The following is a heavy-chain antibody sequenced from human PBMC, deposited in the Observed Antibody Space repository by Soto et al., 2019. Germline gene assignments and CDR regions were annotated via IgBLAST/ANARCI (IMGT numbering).Heavy chain of an antibody. CDR1: RGPFSSYG. Sequence: QVLLMQSGAEVKKPGSSVKVSCTSSRGPFSSYGISWVPQVPGQGLEWLGGIIPPFGTPSYARKFQDRLTISADESTTTAYMELSSLTSEDTAMYFCARDGTIQMANFDFWGQGTLVTVSS. D-gene: IGHD1-1*01. CDR3: ARDGTIQMANFDF. J-gene: IGHJ4*02. V-gene: IGHV1-69*01. CDR2: IIPPFGTP.